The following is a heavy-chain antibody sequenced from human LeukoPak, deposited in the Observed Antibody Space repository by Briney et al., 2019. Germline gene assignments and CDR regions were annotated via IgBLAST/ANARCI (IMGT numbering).Heavy chain of an antibody. Sequence: PGGSLRLSCAASGFTFSNYAMSWARQAPGKGLEWVSAISGSGGSTYYADSVKGRFTISRDNSKNTLYLQMNSLRDEDTAVYYCARDASDTSGYYYFDYWGRGILVTVSS. V-gene: IGHV3-23*01. CDR3: ARDASDTSGYYYFDY. CDR1: GFTFSNYA. CDR2: ISGSGGST. D-gene: IGHD3-22*01. J-gene: IGHJ4*02.